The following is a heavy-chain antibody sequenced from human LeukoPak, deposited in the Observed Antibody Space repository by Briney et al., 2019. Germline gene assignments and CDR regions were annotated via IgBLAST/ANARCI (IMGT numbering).Heavy chain of an antibody. CDR1: GFTVSTDY. CDR2: IYSGDST. CDR3: ARSSGSYSDY. V-gene: IGHV3-66*01. J-gene: IGHJ4*02. D-gene: IGHD1-26*01. Sequence: PGGSLRLSCAVSGFTVSTDYMNWVRQAPGKGLEWVSVIYSGDSTYYADSVKGRFTISRDNSKNTLYLQMNSLRAEDTAVYYCARSSGSYSDYWGQGTLVTVSS.